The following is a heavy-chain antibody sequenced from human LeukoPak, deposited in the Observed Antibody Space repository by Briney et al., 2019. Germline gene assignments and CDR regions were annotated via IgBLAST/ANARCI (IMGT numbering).Heavy chain of an antibody. CDR3: ARDSSGWYGLYYYYYMDV. CDR1: GYTFTSYG. J-gene: IGHJ6*03. D-gene: IGHD6-19*01. V-gene: IGHV1-18*01. Sequence: GASVKVSCKASGYTFTSYGISWVRQAPGQGLEWMGWISAYNGNTNYAQKLQGRVTMTTDTSTSTAYMELRSLRSDDTAVYYCARDSSGWYGLYYYYYMDVWGKGTTVTVSS. CDR2: ISAYNGNT.